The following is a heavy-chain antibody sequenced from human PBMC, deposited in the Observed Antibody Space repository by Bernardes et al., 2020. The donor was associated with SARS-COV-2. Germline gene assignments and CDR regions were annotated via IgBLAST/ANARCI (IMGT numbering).Heavy chain of an antibody. Sequence: GGSLRLSCAASGFTFSSYAMSWVRQAPGKGLEWVSSISGSVGTTFYADSVKGRFTISRDNSKNTLYLQMNSLRAEDTAVYYCARDAVVVPAATYYYYYGMDVWGQGTTVTVSS. CDR1: GFTFSSYA. CDR3: ARDAVVVPAATYYYYYGMDV. V-gene: IGHV3-23*01. J-gene: IGHJ6*02. CDR2: ISGSVGTT. D-gene: IGHD2-2*01.